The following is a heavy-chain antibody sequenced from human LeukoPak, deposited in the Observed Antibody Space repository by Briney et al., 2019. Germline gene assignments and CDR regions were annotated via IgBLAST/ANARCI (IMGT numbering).Heavy chain of an antibody. CDR3: ARDPGCSGGSCYYYYGMDV. J-gene: IGHJ6*02. CDR1: GVSISSGGYY. V-gene: IGHV4-31*01. D-gene: IGHD2-15*01. CDR2: IYYSGST. Sequence: PSETLSLTCTVSGVSISSGGYYWRWLRQHPGKGLGWIVYIYYSGSTYYNPSLKSLVTISVDTSKNHFSLKLSSVTAADTAVYYCARDPGCSGGSCYYYYGMDVWGQGTTVTVSS.